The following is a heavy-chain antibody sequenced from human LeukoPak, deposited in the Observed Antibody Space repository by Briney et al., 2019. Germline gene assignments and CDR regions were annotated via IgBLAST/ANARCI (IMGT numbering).Heavy chain of an antibody. CDR2: ISYDGSNK. CDR1: GFTFSSYA. CDR3: AREVGYSSGWYPDHDAFDI. D-gene: IGHD6-19*01. V-gene: IGHV3-30-3*01. Sequence: GGSLRLSCAASGFTFSSYAMHWVRQAPGKGLEWVAVISYDGSNKYYADSVKGRFTISRDNSKNTLYLQMNSLRAEDTAVYCCAREVGYSSGWYPDHDAFDIWGQGTMVTVSS. J-gene: IGHJ3*02.